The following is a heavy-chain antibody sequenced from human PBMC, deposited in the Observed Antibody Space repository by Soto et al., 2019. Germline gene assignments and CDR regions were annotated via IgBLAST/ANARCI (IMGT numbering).Heavy chain of an antibody. D-gene: IGHD2-8*01. V-gene: IGHV3-11*04. CDR2: ISSSGSTI. CDR1: GFTFSDYY. J-gene: IGHJ4*02. CDR3: ARGFFSAVYAAHFDH. Sequence: GGSLRLSCAASGFTFSDYYMSWIRQAPGKGLEWVSYISSSGSTIYYADSVKGRFTISRDNAKDSLYLQMNSLRAEDTAVYYCARGFFSAVYAAHFDHWGQGTPVTVSS.